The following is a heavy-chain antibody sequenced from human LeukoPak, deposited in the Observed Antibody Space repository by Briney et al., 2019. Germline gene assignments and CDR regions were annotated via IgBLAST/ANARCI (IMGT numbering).Heavy chain of an antibody. J-gene: IGHJ5*02. CDR3: ARDYLKYQLLLGWFDP. D-gene: IGHD2-2*01. Sequence: ASVKVSCKASGYTFTGYYMHWVRQAPGQGLEWMGWSNPNSGGTNYAQKFQGRVTMTRDTSISTAYMELSGLRSDDTAVYYCARDYLKYQLLLGWFDPWGQGTLVTVSS. CDR1: GYTFTGYY. V-gene: IGHV1-2*02. CDR2: SNPNSGGT.